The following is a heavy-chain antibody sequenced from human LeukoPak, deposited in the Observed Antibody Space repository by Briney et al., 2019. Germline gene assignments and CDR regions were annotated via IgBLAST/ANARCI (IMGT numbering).Heavy chain of an antibody. CDR2: INHSGST. CDR1: GGSFSGYY. J-gene: IGHJ3*02. V-gene: IGHV4-34*01. Sequence: SETLSLTCAVYGGSFSGYYWSWIRQPPGKGLEWIGEINHSGSTNYNPSLKSRVTISVDTSKNQFSLKLSSVTAADTAVYYCARRGGSGWNDAFDIWGQGTMVTVSS. CDR3: ARRGGSGWNDAFDI. D-gene: IGHD6-19*01.